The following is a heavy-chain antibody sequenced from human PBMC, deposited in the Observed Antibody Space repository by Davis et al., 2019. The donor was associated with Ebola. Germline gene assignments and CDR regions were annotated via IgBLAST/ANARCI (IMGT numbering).Heavy chain of an antibody. V-gene: IGHV5-51*01. CDR3: ARPCGYDFDDAFDI. CDR2: IYPGDSDT. CDR1: GYSFTSYW. J-gene: IGHJ3*02. D-gene: IGHD5-12*01. Sequence: GGSLRLSCKGSGYSFTSYWIGWVRQMHGKGLEWMGIIYPGDSDTRYSPSFQGQFTISADKSISTAYLQWSSLKASDTAMYYCARPCGYDFDDAFDIWGQGTMVTVSS.